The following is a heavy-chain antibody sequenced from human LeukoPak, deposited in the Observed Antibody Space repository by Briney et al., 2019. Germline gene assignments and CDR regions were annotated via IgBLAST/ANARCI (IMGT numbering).Heavy chain of an antibody. CDR1: GFTFSNAW. J-gene: IGHJ4*02. CDR2: IKSKTDGGTT. CDR3: TTSEQWLVQDY. Sequence: GGSLRLSCAASGFTFSNAWMSWVRQAPGKGLEWVGRIKSKTDGGTTDYAAPVKGRFTISRDDSKNTLYLQMNSLKTEDTAVYHCTTSEQWLVQDYWGQGTLVTVSS. V-gene: IGHV3-15*01. D-gene: IGHD6-19*01.